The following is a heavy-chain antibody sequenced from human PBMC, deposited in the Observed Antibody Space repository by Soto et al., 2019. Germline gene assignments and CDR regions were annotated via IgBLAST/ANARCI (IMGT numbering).Heavy chain of an antibody. CDR3: AREDGGFDY. Sequence: ASVKVSCKASGYTFTGYYMHWVRQAPGQGLEWMGRIYPNTGGTTYAPKFQGRVTMTRDTSISTAYMELSRLTSDDTAVYYCAREDGGFDYWGQGTLVTVSS. V-gene: IGHV1-2*06. CDR1: GYTFTGYY. CDR2: IYPNTGGT. J-gene: IGHJ4*02. D-gene: IGHD3-16*01.